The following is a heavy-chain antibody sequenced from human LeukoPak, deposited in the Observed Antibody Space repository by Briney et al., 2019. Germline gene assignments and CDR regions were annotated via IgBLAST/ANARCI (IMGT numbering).Heavy chain of an antibody. CDR1: GGSIGYSNYY. J-gene: IGHJ3*02. V-gene: IGHV4-39*01. CDR3: ARQRRRQITMIVVVNKGGAFDI. Sequence: SETLSLTCTVSGGSIGYSNYYWGWVRQPPGKGLEWIGSIYYSGSTYYNRTLKSRVTISVDTSKNQFSLKLSSVTAADTAVYYCARQRRRQITMIVVVNKGGAFDIWGQGTMVTISS. D-gene: IGHD3-22*01. CDR2: IYYSGST.